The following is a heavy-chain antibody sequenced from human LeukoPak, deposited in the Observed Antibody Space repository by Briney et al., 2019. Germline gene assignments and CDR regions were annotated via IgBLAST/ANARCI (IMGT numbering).Heavy chain of an antibody. CDR2: INPNSGGT. D-gene: IGHD2-2*01. V-gene: IGHV1-2*02. CDR3: AREDIVVVPAAQGGFDP. CDR1: GYTFTGYY. Sequence: EASVKVSCKASGYTFTGYYMHWVRQAPGHGLEWMGWINPNSGGTNYAQKFQGRVTMTRDTSISTAYMELSRLRSDDTAVYYCAREDIVVVPAAQGGFDPWGQGTLVTVSS. J-gene: IGHJ5*02.